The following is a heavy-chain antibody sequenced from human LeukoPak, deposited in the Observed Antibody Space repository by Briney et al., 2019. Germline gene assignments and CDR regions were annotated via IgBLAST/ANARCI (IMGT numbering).Heavy chain of an antibody. V-gene: IGHV1-69*13. CDR3: ARDGYYYDSSGYYLNWFDP. Sequence: SVKVSCKASGGTFSSYAISWVRQAPGQGLEWMGGIIPIIGTANYAQKFQGRVTITADESTSTAYMELSSLRSEDTAVYYCARDGYYYDSSGYYLNWFDPWGQGTLVTVSS. CDR2: IIPIIGTA. J-gene: IGHJ5*02. D-gene: IGHD3-22*01. CDR1: GGTFSSYA.